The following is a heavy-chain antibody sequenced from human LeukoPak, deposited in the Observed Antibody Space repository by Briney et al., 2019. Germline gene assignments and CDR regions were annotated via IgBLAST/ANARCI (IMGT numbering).Heavy chain of an antibody. V-gene: IGHV4-34*01. D-gene: IGHD2-2*01. Sequence: SETLSLTCAVYGGSFSDYYWSWIRQPPGKGLEWIGEVNHSGSTNYNPSLKSRVTISVDTSKNQFSLKLSSVTAADTAVYYCARQIVVVPAASPYYFDYWGQGTLVTVSS. CDR2: VNHSGST. CDR3: ARQIVVVPAASPYYFDY. J-gene: IGHJ4*02. CDR1: GGSFSDYY.